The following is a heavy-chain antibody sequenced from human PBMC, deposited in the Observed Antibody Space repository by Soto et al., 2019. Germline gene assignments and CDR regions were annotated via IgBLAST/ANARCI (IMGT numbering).Heavy chain of an antibody. CDR2: ISSSSSTI. D-gene: IGHD2-15*01. Sequence: GGSLRLSCAASGFTFSSYSMNWVRQAPGKGLEWVSYISSSSSTIYYADSVKGRFTISRDNAKNSLYLQMNSLRAEDTAVYYCVSQVGLYYFDYWGQGTLVTVSS. CDR1: GFTFSSYS. V-gene: IGHV3-48*01. J-gene: IGHJ4*02. CDR3: VSQVGLYYFDY.